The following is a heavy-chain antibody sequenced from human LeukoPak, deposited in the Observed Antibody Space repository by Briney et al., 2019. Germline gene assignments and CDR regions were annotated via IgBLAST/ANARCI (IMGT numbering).Heavy chain of an antibody. CDR1: GYTFTGYY. V-gene: IGHV1-2*02. J-gene: IGHJ4*02. D-gene: IGHD5-12*01. CDR3: ARAPSGYDLWVGDY. Sequence: GASVKVSCKASGYTFTGYYMRWVRQAPGQGLEWMGWINPNSGGTNYAQKFQGRVTMTRDTSISTAYMELSRLRSDDTAVYYCARAPSGYDLWVGDYWGQGTLVTVSS. CDR2: INPNSGGT.